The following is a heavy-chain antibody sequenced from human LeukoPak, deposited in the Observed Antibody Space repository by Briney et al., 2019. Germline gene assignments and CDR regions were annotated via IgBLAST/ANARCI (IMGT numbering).Heavy chain of an antibody. CDR3: ARHVPLTLTGYSYGLHDY. CDR1: GYTFTGYY. D-gene: IGHD5-18*01. V-gene: IGHV1-2*02. CDR2: INPNSGGT. Sequence: GASVKVSCKASGYTFTGYYMHWVRQAPGQGLEWMGWINPNSGGTNYAQKFQGRVTMTRDTSISTAYMELSRLRSDDTAVYYCARHVPLTLTGYSYGLHDYWGQGTLVTVSS. J-gene: IGHJ4*02.